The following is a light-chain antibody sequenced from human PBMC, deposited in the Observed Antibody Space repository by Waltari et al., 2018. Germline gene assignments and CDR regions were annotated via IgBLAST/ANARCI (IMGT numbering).Light chain of an antibody. Sequence: DLQLTQSPSFLSASVGDRVTITYRARNGISSHLAWYQQKPVRASKLLIYAASNLQSGVPSRFSGSGSVTEFTLTITSLQPEDVATYYCQQLNGYPRTFGQGTKVEIK. CDR2: AAS. CDR3: QQLNGYPRT. V-gene: IGKV1-9*01. CDR1: NGISSH. J-gene: IGKJ1*01.